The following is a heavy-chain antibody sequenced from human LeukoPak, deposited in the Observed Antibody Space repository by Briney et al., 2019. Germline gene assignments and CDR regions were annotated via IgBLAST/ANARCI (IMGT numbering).Heavy chain of an antibody. D-gene: IGHD3-10*02. CDR2: IKKDGSEK. V-gene: IGHV3-7*01. CDR3: AELGITMIGGV. J-gene: IGHJ6*04. Sequence: GGSLRLSCAASGFTFSSYWLSWVRQAPGKGLEWVANIKKDGSEKYYVDSVKGRFTISRDNAKTSLYLQMNSLRAEDTAVYYCAELGITMIGGVWGKGTTVTISS. CDR1: GFTFSSYW.